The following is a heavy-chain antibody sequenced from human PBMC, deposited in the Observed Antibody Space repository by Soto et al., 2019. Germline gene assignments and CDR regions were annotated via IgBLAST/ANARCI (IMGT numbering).Heavy chain of an antibody. V-gene: IGHV1-18*01. CDR2: ISAYNGNT. D-gene: IGHD2-2*01. J-gene: IGHJ4*02. CDR1: GYTFTSYG. Sequence: ASVKVSCKASGYTFTSYGISWVRQAPGQRLEWMGWISAYNGNTNYAQKLQGRVTMTTDTSTSTAYMKLRSLRSDDTAVYYCARVYCSSTSCHPEDYWGQGTLVTVSS. CDR3: ARVYCSSTSCHPEDY.